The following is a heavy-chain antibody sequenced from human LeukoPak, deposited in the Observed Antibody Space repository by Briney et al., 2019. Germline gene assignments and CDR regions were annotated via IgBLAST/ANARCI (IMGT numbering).Heavy chain of an antibody. CDR3: ATPRDYYDRRAFDI. Sequence: PSETLSLTCTVSGGSISSGDYYWSWIRQPPGKGLEWIGYIYSSGSTYYNPSLKSRVTMSIDTSNNQFSLKLSSVTAADTAVYYCATPRDYYDRRAFDIWGQGTMVTVSS. CDR1: GGSISSGDYY. V-gene: IGHV4-31*03. J-gene: IGHJ3*02. CDR2: IYSSGST. D-gene: IGHD3-22*01.